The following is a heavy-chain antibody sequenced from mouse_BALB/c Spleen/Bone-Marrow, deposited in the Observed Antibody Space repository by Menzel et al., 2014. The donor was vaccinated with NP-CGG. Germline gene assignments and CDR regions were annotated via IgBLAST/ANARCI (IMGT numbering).Heavy chain of an antibody. CDR2: IHPNSGNT. V-gene: IGHV1S130*01. CDR1: GYTFTNSW. D-gene: IGHD2-14*01. Sequence: VQLQQSGSVLVRPGASVRLSCKASGYTFTNSWIHWAKQRPGQGLEWIGEIHPNSGNTNYNEKFKGKATLTVDTSSSTAYVDLSSLTSEDSSVYYCARPHRYAYYFDYWGQGTTLTVSS. J-gene: IGHJ2*01. CDR3: ARPHRYAYYFDY.